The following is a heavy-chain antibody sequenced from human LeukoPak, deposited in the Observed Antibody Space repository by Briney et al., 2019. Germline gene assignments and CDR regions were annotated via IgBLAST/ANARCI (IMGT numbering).Heavy chain of an antibody. V-gene: IGHV4-59*08. Sequence: SETLSLTCTVSGGSISNNYWTWIRKPPGKGLDWMGYFFYSGITTYNPSLKSRVTISVDTSKNQFSLTLSSVTAADTAIYYCARHEGVSGYYPLDYWGRGTLVTVSS. CDR1: GGSISNNY. CDR2: FFYSGIT. CDR3: ARHEGVSGYYPLDY. D-gene: IGHD3-22*01. J-gene: IGHJ4*02.